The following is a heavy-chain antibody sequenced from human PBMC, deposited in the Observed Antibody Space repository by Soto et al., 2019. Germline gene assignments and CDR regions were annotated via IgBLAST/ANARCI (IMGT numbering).Heavy chain of an antibody. Sequence: PGGSLRLSCAASGFIFSSYGMNWVRQAPGKGLEWVSYISSSSSTIYYVDSVKGRFTISRDSAKNSLYLQMNSLRDEDTAVYYCARDKGLKVTGTVYYYGMAVWGEGPTVIVYS. CDR1: GFIFSSYG. V-gene: IGHV3-48*02. CDR2: ISSSSSTI. J-gene: IGHJ6*04. CDR3: ARDKGLKVTGTVYYYGMAV. D-gene: IGHD6-19*01.